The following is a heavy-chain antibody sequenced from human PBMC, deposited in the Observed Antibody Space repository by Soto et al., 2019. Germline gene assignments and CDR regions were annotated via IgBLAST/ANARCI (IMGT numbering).Heavy chain of an antibody. CDR2: IIPILGIA. CDR3: ARGKQLALPHGSPMTLDGYFDL. V-gene: IGHV1-69*02. CDR1: GGTFSSYT. Sequence: QVQLVQSGAEVKKPGSSVKVSCKASGGTFSSYTISWVRQAPGQGLEWMGRIIPILGIANYAQKFQGRVTIPADKATSTAYMELSSRRSEDTAVYYCARGKQLALPHGSPMTLDGYFDLWGRGTLVTVSS. D-gene: IGHD6-13*01. J-gene: IGHJ2*01.